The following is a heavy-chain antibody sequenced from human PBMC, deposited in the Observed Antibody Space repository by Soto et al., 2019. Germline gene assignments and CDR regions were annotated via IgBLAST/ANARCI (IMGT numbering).Heavy chain of an antibody. V-gene: IGHV5-51*01. CDR1: GYSFTSYW. J-gene: IGHJ5*02. CDR3: ARGEGVGSYYENWFDP. Sequence: GESLKISCKGSGYSFTSYWIGWVRQMPGKGLEWMGIIYPGDSDTRYSPSFQGQVTVSADKSISTAYLQWSSLKASGTAMYYCARGEGVGSYYENWFDPWGQGTLVTVSS. CDR2: IYPGDSDT. D-gene: IGHD1-26*01.